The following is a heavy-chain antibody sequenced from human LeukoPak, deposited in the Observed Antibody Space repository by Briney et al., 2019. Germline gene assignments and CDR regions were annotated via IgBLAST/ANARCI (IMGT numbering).Heavy chain of an antibody. D-gene: IGHD3-22*01. CDR1: GFTFSSYW. V-gene: IGHV3-74*01. CDR3: ARGFDYYDSTGSGY. CDR2: INGDGRST. J-gene: IGHJ4*02. Sequence: GGSLRPSCAASGFTFSSYWMHWVSQAPGKGLVWVSRINGDGRSTTYADSAKGRFTISRDNAKKTLYLQMNSLRVEDTAVYYCARGFDYYDSTGSGYWGQGTLVTVSS.